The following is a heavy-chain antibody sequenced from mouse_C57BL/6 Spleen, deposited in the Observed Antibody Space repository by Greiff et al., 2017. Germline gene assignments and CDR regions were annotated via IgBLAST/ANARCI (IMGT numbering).Heavy chain of an antibody. J-gene: IGHJ4*01. CDR2: IYPGSGNT. V-gene: IGHV1-76*01. Sequence: QVQLQQSGAELVRPGASVKLSCKASGYTFTDYYINWVKQRPGQGLEWIARIYPGSGNTYYNEKLKGKATLTAEKSSSTAYMQLSSLTSEDSAVYFCARSPMVTTAMDYWGQGTSVTVSS. D-gene: IGHD2-2*01. CDR1: GYTFTDYY. CDR3: ARSPMVTTAMDY.